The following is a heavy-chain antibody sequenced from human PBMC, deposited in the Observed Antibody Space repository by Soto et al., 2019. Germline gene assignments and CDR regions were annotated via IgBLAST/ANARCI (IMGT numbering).Heavy chain of an antibody. D-gene: IGHD6-6*01. CDR2: INPNSGGT. Sequence: ASVKVSCKASGYTFTGYYIHWVRQAPGQGLEWMGWINPNSGGTNYAQKFQGWVTMTRDTSISTAYMELSRLRSDDTAVYYCARATKMTSNHKVKIAARALNDAFDIWGQGTMVTVSS. CDR1: GYTFTGYY. J-gene: IGHJ3*02. V-gene: IGHV1-2*04. CDR3: ARATKMTSNHKVKIAARALNDAFDI.